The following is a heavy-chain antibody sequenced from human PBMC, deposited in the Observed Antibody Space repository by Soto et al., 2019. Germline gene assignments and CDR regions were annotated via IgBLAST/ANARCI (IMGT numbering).Heavy chain of an antibody. CDR1: GGTFSSYA. Sequence: QVQLVQSGAEVKKPGSSVKVSCKASGGTFSSYAISWVRQAPGQGLEWMGGIIPIFGTANYAQKFQGRVTITADESKGKAYMELSSRRSEDKDVYYCARDRSLNWNYCYYGMDVWCQGTTVTVSS. J-gene: IGHJ6*02. CDR3: ARDRSLNWNYCYYGMDV. D-gene: IGHD1-20*01. CDR2: IIPIFGTA. V-gene: IGHV1-69*01.